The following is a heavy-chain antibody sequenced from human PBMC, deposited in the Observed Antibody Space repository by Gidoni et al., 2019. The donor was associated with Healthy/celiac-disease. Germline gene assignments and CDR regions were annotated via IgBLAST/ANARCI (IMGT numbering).Heavy chain of an antibody. CDR3: ARDEVYYYDSSGYYYRAFDI. CDR1: GFTFSSYS. V-gene: IGHV3-21*01. CDR2: ISSSSSYI. Sequence: EVQLVESGGGLVKPGGSLRLSCAASGFTFSSYSMNWVRQAPGKGLEWVSSISSSSSYIYYADSVKGRFTISRDNAKNSLYLQMNSLRAEDTAVYYCARDEVYYYDSSGYYYRAFDIWGQGTMVTVSS. J-gene: IGHJ3*02. D-gene: IGHD3-22*01.